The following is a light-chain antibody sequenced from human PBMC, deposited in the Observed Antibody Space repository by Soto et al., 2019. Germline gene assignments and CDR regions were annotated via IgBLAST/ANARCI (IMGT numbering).Light chain of an antibody. CDR2: DAS. Sequence: DIQMTQSPSTLSASVGDRVSITCRTSQSITTWLAWYQQKPGKAPKVLIYDASSLERGVPSRFGGSGSETEFTLTINSLQPDDFATYYCLQYHSYHTFGQGTKLEMK. J-gene: IGKJ2*01. V-gene: IGKV1-5*01. CDR1: QSITTW. CDR3: LQYHSYHT.